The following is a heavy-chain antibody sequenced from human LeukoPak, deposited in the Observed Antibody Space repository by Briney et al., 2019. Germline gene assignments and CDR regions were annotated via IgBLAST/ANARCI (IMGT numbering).Heavy chain of an antibody. Sequence: GGSLRLSCAASGFTFDDYGMSWVRQAPGKGLEWVSDINWNGASTGYGDSLKGRFTISRDNAKNSLYLQMNSLKTEDTAVYYCTTEEIYSSSWYYYYNMDVWGKGTTVTISS. D-gene: IGHD6-13*01. V-gene: IGHV3-20*04. CDR1: GFTFDDYG. CDR3: TTEEIYSSSWYYYYNMDV. J-gene: IGHJ6*03. CDR2: INWNGAST.